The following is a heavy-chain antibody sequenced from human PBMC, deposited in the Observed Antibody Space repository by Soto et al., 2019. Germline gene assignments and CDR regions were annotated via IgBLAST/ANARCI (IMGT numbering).Heavy chain of an antibody. J-gene: IGHJ4*02. CDR1: GFTVSNNY. V-gene: IGHV3-66*01. CDR3: ARIKPGTDYHFDY. CDR2: IYSGGST. Sequence: GGSLRLSCAASGFTVSNNYITWVRQAPGKGLEWVSVIYSGGSTYYADSVKGRFTISRDNSKNTLYLQMNSLRAEDTAIYYCARIKPGTDYHFDYWGQGTLVTVSS. D-gene: IGHD3-10*01.